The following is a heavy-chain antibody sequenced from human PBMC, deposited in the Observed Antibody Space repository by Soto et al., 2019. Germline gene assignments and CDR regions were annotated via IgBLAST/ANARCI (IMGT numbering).Heavy chain of an antibody. CDR3: ASDKAYGSRWARIWFDP. Sequence: EVQLVESGGGLVKPGGSLRLSCAASGFTFSSYSMNWVRQAPGKGLEWVSSISSSSSYIYYADSVKGRFTISRDNAKNSLYLQMNSLRAEDTAVYYCASDKAYGSRWARIWFDPWGQGTLVTVSS. CDR1: GFTFSSYS. J-gene: IGHJ5*02. CDR2: ISSSSSYI. V-gene: IGHV3-21*01. D-gene: IGHD6-13*01.